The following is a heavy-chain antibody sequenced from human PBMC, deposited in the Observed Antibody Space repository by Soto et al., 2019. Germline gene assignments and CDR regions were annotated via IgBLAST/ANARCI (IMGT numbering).Heavy chain of an antibody. CDR3: ARVPPWGNSAGDYYIQHYDS. Sequence: GASVKVSCKASGYTFTSYGMNWLRQAPGQRPQWMGWINGGSGNTKYSQDFQGRVTFTRDTFATTAYLELSSLRSEDTAVYYCARVPPWGNSAGDYYIQHYDSWGQGTPVTVSS. J-gene: IGHJ4*02. CDR1: GYTFTSYG. CDR2: INGGSGNT. D-gene: IGHD3-10*01. V-gene: IGHV1-3*01.